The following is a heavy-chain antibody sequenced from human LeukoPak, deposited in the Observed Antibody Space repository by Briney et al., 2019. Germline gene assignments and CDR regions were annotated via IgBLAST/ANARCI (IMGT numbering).Heavy chain of an antibody. J-gene: IGHJ4*02. V-gene: IGHV3-23*01. CDR2: ISGSGGST. CDR1: GFTFSSYA. D-gene: IGHD3-22*01. Sequence: SGGSLRLSCAASGFTFSSYAMSWVRQAPGKGLEWVSAISGSGGSTYYADSVKGRFTISRDNSKNTLYLQMNSLRAEDTAVYYCAKAPTMIVVVTAYYFDYWGQGTLVTVSS. CDR3: AKAPTMIVVVTAYYFDY.